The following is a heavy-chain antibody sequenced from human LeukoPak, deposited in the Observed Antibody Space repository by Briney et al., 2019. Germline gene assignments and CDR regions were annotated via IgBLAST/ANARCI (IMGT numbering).Heavy chain of an antibody. V-gene: IGHV4-39*07. D-gene: IGHD3-10*01. CDR1: GGSISSSSYY. CDR2: IYYSGST. CDR3: ARGVMVRGVYSFDY. J-gene: IGHJ4*02. Sequence: SETLSLTCTVSGGSISSSSYYWGWIRQPPGKGLEWIGSIYYSGSTYYNPSLKSRVTISVDTSKNQFSLKLSSVTAADTAVYYCARGVMVRGVYSFDYCGQGTLVTVSS.